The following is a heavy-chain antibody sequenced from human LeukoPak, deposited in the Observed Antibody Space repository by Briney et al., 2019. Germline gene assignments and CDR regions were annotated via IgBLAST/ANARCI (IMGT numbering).Heavy chain of an antibody. D-gene: IGHD5-18*01. CDR2: ISGSGGST. V-gene: IGHV3-23*01. J-gene: IGHJ4*02. CDR1: GFTFSSYA. Sequence: GGSPRLSCAASGFTFSSYAMSWVRQAPGKGLEWVSAISGSGGSTYYADSVKGRFTISRDNSKNTLYLQMNSLRAEDTAVYYCAKGRSGYSYGGIDYWGQGTLVTVSS. CDR3: AKGRSGYSYGGIDY.